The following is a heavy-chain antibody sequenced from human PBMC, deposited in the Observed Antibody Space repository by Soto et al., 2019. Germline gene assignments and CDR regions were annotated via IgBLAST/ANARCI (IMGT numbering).Heavy chain of an antibody. Sequence: QVHLVQSGAEVKKPGASVKVSCKASGYTFTSYGITWVRQAAGQGLEWVGWISAHNGNTDYLQKLQGRVIVTRYTSTSTAYMELRSLRSDDTAVYYCARGRYGDYWGQGALVTVSS. D-gene: IGHD1-1*01. V-gene: IGHV1-18*01. CDR2: ISAHNGNT. J-gene: IGHJ4*02. CDR1: GYTFTSYG. CDR3: ARGRYGDY.